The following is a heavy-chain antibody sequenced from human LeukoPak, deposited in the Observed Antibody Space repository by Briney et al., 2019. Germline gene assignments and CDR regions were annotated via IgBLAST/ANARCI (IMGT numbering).Heavy chain of an antibody. D-gene: IGHD5/OR15-5a*01. CDR2: FSGSGGST. V-gene: IGHV3-23*01. J-gene: IGHJ4*02. CDR3: ATDLVYLQRPSRQLDH. CDR1: GFTFSSYA. Sequence: GGSLRLTCAASGFTFSSYAMSWVRHAPLKGLERVSAFSGSGGSTYYADSVKGRFTISRDNSKNTLYLQMNRLRAEDTAGYYSATDLVYLQRPSRQLDHRALPTLVTVSS.